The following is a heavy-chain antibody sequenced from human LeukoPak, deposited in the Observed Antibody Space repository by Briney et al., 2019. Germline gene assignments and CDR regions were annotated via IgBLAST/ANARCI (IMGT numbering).Heavy chain of an antibody. Sequence: ASVKVSCKASGYTFTSYYMHWVRQAPGQGLEWMGIINPSGGSTSYAQKFQGRVTMTRDTSTSTVYMELSSLRSEDTAVYHCARGLRFFRLGQNFPGCYWGQGALVTVSS. V-gene: IGHV1-46*01. J-gene: IGHJ4*02. CDR2: INPSGGST. D-gene: IGHD3-16*01. CDR3: ARGLRFFRLGQNFPGCY. CDR1: GYTFTSYY.